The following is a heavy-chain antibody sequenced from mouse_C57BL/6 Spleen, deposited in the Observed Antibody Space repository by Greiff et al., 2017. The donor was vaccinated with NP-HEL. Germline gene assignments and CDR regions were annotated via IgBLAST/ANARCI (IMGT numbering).Heavy chain of an antibody. V-gene: IGHV2-2*01. J-gene: IGHJ2*01. CDR1: GFSLTSYG. Sequence: VMLVESGPGLVQPSQSLSITCTVSGFSLTSYGVHWVRQSPGKGLEWLGVIWSGGSTDYNAAFISRLSISKDNSKSQVFFKMNSLQAYDTAIYYCARDYYGSSLYYIGDWGQGTTLTVSS. CDR3: ARDYYGSSLYYIGD. CDR2: IWSGGST. D-gene: IGHD1-1*01.